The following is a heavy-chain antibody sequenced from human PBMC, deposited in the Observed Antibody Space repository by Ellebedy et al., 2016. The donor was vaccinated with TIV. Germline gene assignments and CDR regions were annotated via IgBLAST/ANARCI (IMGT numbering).Heavy chain of an antibody. CDR3: ARDSRYNWNDWDYYHMDV. Sequence: GASVKVSCKASGYTFTAYPMNWVRQAPGQGLEWLGWINMNTGNPTYAQGFTGRFVFSLDTSVSTAYLQISSLKAEDTAVYYCARDSRYNWNDWDYYHMDVWGKGTTVTVSS. CDR1: GYTFTAYP. D-gene: IGHD1-1*01. J-gene: IGHJ6*03. V-gene: IGHV7-4-1*02. CDR2: INMNTGNP.